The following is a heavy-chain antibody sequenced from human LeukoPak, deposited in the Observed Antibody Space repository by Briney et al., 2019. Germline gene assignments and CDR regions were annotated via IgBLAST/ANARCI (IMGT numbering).Heavy chain of an antibody. D-gene: IGHD3-10*01. Sequence: ASVKVSCKASGGTFSSYAISWVRQAPGQGLEWMGGIIPIFGTANYAQKFQGRVTITADESTSTAYMELSSLRSEDTAVYYCARGRGRPSPFDYWGQGTLVTVSS. J-gene: IGHJ4*02. CDR2: IIPIFGTA. V-gene: IGHV1-69*13. CDR1: GGTFSSYA. CDR3: ARGRGRPSPFDY.